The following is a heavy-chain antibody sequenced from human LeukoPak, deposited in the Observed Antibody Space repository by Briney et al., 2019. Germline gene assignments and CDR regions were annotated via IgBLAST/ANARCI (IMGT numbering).Heavy chain of an antibody. D-gene: IGHD3-10*01. V-gene: IGHV4-4*07. Sequence: LETLSLTCTVSGGSISSYYWSWIRQPAGKGLEWIGRIYTSGSTNYNPSLKSRVTMSVDTSKNQFSLKLSSVTAADTAVYYCARVLLWFGESSTYWYFDLWGRGTLVTVSS. CDR2: IYTSGST. J-gene: IGHJ2*01. CDR3: ARVLLWFGESSTYWYFDL. CDR1: GGSISSYY.